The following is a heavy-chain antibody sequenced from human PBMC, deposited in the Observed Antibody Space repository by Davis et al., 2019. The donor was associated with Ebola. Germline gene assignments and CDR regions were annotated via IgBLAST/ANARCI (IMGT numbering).Heavy chain of an antibody. Sequence: ASVKVSCKASGYTFTTYDINWVRQATGQGLEWMGWMNPDSGNTGYAQKFQGRVTMTRDTSITTAYMELSSLSSDDTAVYYCTSGIARRRSGSWFDPWGQGTPVTVSS. J-gene: IGHJ5*02. D-gene: IGHD2-15*01. CDR2: MNPDSGNT. V-gene: IGHV1-8*01. CDR3: TSGIARRRSGSWFDP. CDR1: GYTFTTYD.